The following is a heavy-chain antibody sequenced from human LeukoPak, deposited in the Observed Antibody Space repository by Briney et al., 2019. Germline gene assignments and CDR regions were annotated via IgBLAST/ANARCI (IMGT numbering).Heavy chain of an antibody. D-gene: IGHD6-19*01. CDR1: GGSISSSSYY. Sequence: PSETLSLTCTVSGGSISSSSYYWGWIRQPPGKGLEWIGSIYYSGSTYYNPSLKSRVTISVDTSKNQFSLKLSSVTAADTAVYYCARDRGNDPGYSSGWYSWGQGTLVTVSS. V-gene: IGHV4-39*07. J-gene: IGHJ4*02. CDR2: IYYSGST. CDR3: ARDRGNDPGYSSGWYS.